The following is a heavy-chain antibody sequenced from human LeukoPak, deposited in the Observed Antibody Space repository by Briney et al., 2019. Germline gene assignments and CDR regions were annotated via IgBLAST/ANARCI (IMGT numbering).Heavy chain of an antibody. Sequence: HSGGSLRLSCAASGFTFSSYAMTWVRQAPGKGLEWVSAISGGGGGTFYADSVKGRFTSSRDNSKNTLYLQMNSLSAEDTAVYYCAKDLGGKPYYYYGMDVWGQGTTVTVSS. CDR1: GFTFSSYA. CDR3: AKDLGGKPYYYYGMDV. V-gene: IGHV3-23*01. CDR2: ISGGGGGT. J-gene: IGHJ6*02.